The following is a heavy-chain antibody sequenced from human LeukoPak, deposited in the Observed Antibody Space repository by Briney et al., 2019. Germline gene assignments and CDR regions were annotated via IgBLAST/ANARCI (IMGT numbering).Heavy chain of an antibody. Sequence: GGSLRLSCAASGFTFSSYAMHWVRQAPGKGLEWVAVISYDGSNKYYADSVKGRFTISRDNSKNTLYLQMNSLRAEDTAVYYCARDSTGMVRGVIPHFDYWGQGTLVTVSS. CDR3: ARDSTGMVRGVIPHFDY. CDR1: GFTFSSYA. V-gene: IGHV3-30-3*01. J-gene: IGHJ4*02. CDR2: ISYDGSNK. D-gene: IGHD3-10*01.